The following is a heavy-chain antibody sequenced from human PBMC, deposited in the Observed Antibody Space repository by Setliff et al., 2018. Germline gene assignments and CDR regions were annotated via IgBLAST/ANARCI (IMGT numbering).Heavy chain of an antibody. V-gene: IGHV1-18*01. CDR1: GYTFTNFG. CDR2: ISAYNGNT. CDR3: ARGGYSYGYDHGFDI. Sequence: KVSCKTSGYTFTNFGISWVRQAPGQGLEWMGWISAYNGNTKYAQKLQGRVTMATDISTSTAYMELRSLRSDDTAVYYCARGGYSYGYDHGFDIWGQGTMVTVSS. D-gene: IGHD5-18*01. J-gene: IGHJ3*02.